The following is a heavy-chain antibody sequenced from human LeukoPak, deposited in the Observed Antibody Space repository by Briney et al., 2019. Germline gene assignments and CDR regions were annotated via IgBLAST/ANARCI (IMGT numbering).Heavy chain of an antibody. V-gene: IGHV4-34*01. Sequence: SETLSLTCAVYGESFSGYYWSWIRQPPGKGLEWIGEINHSGSTNYNPSLKSRVTISVDTSKNQFSLKLSSVTAADTAVYYCATSYDYVWESYRYHYWGQGTLVTVSS. CDR1: GESFSGYY. D-gene: IGHD3-16*02. J-gene: IGHJ4*02. CDR3: ATSYDYVWESYRYHY. CDR2: INHSGST.